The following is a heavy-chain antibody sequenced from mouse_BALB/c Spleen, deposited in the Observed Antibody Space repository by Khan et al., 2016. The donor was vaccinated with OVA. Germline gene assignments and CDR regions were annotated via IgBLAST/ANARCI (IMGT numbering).Heavy chain of an antibody. Sequence: DLVKPGASVKLSCKASGYTFTSYWINWIKQRPGQGLEWIGRLAPGSGSSDYNEMFKGTATLTVDTSSSTAYIQLSSLSSEDSAVYFGARSNYYGRSLYAMDYWGQGTSVTVSS. V-gene: IGHV1S41*01. CDR2: LAPGSGSS. CDR3: ARSNYYGRSLYAMDY. D-gene: IGHD1-1*01. CDR1: GYTFTSYW. J-gene: IGHJ4*01.